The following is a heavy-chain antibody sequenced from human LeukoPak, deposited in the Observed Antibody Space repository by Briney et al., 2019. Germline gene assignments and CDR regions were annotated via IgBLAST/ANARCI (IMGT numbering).Heavy chain of an antibody. J-gene: IGHJ1*01. CDR2: IDEFGRAT. CDR1: GFSLSENW. Sequence: GGSLRLSCAASGFSLSENWMHWVRQAPGQGLVWVSRIDEFGRATFYADSVKGRFTISRDDATNTVYLQMNSLRADDTAIYFCTRDLVLGSGSYGHWGQGTLVAVSA. D-gene: IGHD3-10*01. V-gene: IGHV3-74*01. CDR3: TRDLVLGSGSYGH.